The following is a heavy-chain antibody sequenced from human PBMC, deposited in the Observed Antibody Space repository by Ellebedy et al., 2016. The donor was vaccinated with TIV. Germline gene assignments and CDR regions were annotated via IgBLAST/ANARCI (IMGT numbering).Heavy chain of an antibody. J-gene: IGHJ6*02. Sequence: AASVKVSCKASGYTFTGYYMHWARQAPGQGLEWMGWINPNSGGTNYAQKFQGWVTMTRDTSISTAYMELSRLRSDDTAVYYCARVGTRSHYGMDVWGQGTTVTVSS. CDR3: ARVGTRSHYGMDV. CDR1: GYTFTGYY. CDR2: INPNSGGT. V-gene: IGHV1-2*04. D-gene: IGHD3/OR15-3a*01.